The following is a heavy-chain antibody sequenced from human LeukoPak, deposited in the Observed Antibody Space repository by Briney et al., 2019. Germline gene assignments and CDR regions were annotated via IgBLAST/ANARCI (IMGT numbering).Heavy chain of an antibody. V-gene: IGHV3-30-3*01. CDR3: ARPRTIAAAGIFGAFDY. CDR1: GFTFSSYS. D-gene: IGHD6-13*01. Sequence: PGGSLRLSCAASGFTFSSYSMHWVRQAPGKGLEWVAVISFDGGHRYYADSVKGRFTISRDNSKNTLYLQMNSLRPEDTALYYCARPRTIAAAGIFGAFDYWGQGTLVTVSS. CDR2: ISFDGGHR. J-gene: IGHJ4*02.